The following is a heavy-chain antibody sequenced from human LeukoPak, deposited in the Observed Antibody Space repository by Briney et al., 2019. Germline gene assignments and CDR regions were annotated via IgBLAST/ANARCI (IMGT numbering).Heavy chain of an antibody. D-gene: IGHD6-19*01. J-gene: IGHJ3*02. V-gene: IGHV3-23*01. CDR1: GLTVSSNY. Sequence: PGGSLRLSCAASGLTVSSNYMSWVRQAPGKGLEWVSAISGSGGSTYYADSVKGRFTISRDNSKNTLYLQMNSLRAEDTAVYYCAKSGYSSGWSDAFDIWGQGTMVTVSS. CDR3: AKSGYSSGWSDAFDI. CDR2: ISGSGGST.